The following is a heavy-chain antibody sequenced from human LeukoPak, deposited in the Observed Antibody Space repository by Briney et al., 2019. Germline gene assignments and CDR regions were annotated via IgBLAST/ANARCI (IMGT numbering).Heavy chain of an antibody. CDR2: INSDGSST. J-gene: IGHJ4*02. CDR1: GFTFSSYW. V-gene: IGHV3-74*01. CDR3: ARAQVGATPPYVDY. Sequence: PGMSLRLSCAASGFTFSSYWMHWVRQAPGKGLVWVSRINSDGSSTSYADSVKGRFTISRDNAKNTLYLQMNSLRAEDTAVYYCARAQVGATPPYVDYWGQGTLVTVSS. D-gene: IGHD1-26*01.